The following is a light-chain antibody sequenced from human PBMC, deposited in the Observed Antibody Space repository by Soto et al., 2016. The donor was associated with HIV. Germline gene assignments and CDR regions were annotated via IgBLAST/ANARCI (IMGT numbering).Light chain of an antibody. CDR2: AAS. CDR3: LQHHTYPWT. V-gene: IGKV1-9*01. Sequence: DIQLTQSPSFLSASVGDRVTITCRASHDIRNYLAWYQQEPGKAPKLLIFAASTLQSGVPPRFSGSGSGTEFILTISSLQPEDFATYYCLQHHTYPWTFGQGTKVEIK. J-gene: IGKJ1*01. CDR1: HDIRNY.